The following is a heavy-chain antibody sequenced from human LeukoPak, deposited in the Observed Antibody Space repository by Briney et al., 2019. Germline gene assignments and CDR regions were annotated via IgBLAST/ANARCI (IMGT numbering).Heavy chain of an antibody. CDR1: GFSFSNYW. J-gene: IGHJ3*02. V-gene: IGHV3-48*01. CDR3: ARRRCSGGSCLDAFDI. Sequence: GGSLRLSCAASGFSFSNYWMNWVRQAPGKGLEWVSYISSSSSTIYYADSVKGRFTISRDNAKNSLYLQMNSLRAEGTAVYYCARRRCSGGSCLDAFDIWGQGTMVTVSS. CDR2: ISSSSSTI. D-gene: IGHD2-15*01.